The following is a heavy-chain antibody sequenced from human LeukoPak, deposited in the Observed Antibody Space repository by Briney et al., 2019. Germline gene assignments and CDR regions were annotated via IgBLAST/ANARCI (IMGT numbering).Heavy chain of an antibody. V-gene: IGHV4-59*01. CDR1: GGSISSYY. D-gene: IGHD3-10*01. CDR3: ARMGPPLRGVRYYYYMDV. Sequence: SETLSLTCNVSGGSISSYYWSWIRQPPGKELEWIGYIYYSGSTNYNPSLKSRVTISVDTSKNQFSLKLTSVTAADTAVYYCARMGPPLRGVRYYYYMDVWGKGTTVTVSS. J-gene: IGHJ6*03. CDR2: IYYSGST.